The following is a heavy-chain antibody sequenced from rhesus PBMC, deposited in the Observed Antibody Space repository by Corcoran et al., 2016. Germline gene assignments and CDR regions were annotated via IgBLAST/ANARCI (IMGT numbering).Heavy chain of an antibody. CDR1: GGSISDRYY. V-gene: IGHV4S7*01. J-gene: IGHJ4*01. D-gene: IGHD3-22*01. CDR3: ARGTGVIWGFEY. CDR2: IYGSSGST. Sequence: QVQLQESGPGLVKPSETLSLTGAVSGGSISDRYYWNWSRQPPGKGLEWIGNIYGSSGSTYYNPSLKSRVTISKDTSKNQFSLKLSSVTAADTAVYYCARGTGVIWGFEYWGQGVLVTVSS.